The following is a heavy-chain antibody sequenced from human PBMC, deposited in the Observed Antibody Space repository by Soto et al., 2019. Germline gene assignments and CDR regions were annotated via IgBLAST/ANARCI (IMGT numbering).Heavy chain of an antibody. J-gene: IGHJ4*02. CDR1: GFTFSSYA. D-gene: IGHD3-10*01. CDR2: ISYDGSNK. CDR3: ARSYYGSGSYYPPGY. Sequence: QVQLVESGGGVLQPGRSLRLSCAASGFTFSSYAMHWVRQAPGKGLEWVAVISYDGSNKYYADSVKGRFTISRDNSKNTLYLQMNSLRAEDTAVYYCARSYYGSGSYYPPGYWGQGTLVTVSS. V-gene: IGHV3-30-3*01.